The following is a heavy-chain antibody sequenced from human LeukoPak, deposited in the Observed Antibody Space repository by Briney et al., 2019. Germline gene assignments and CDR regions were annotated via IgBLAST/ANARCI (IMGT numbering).Heavy chain of an antibody. CDR1: GFTFSSYG. V-gene: IGHV3-30*03. Sequence: GRSLRLSCAASGFTFSSYGMHWVRQAPGKGLEWVAVISYDGSNKYYADSVKGRFTISRDNAKNSLYLQMNSLRAEDTAVYYCTRDGRVAYGMDVWGQGTTVTVSS. CDR2: ISYDGSNK. CDR3: TRDGRVAYGMDV. J-gene: IGHJ6*02. D-gene: IGHD2-15*01.